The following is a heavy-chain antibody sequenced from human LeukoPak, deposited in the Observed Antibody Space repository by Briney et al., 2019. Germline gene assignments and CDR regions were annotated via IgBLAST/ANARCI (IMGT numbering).Heavy chain of an antibody. V-gene: IGHV4-34*01. D-gene: IGHD1-26*01. J-gene: IGHJ4*02. CDR2: INHSGST. CDR3: ARSGATLLNN. CDR1: GGSFSGYY. Sequence: SETLSLTCAVYGGSFSGYYWSWIRQPPGKGLEWIGEINHSGSTNYNPSLKSRVTISVDTSKNQFSLELSSVTAADTAVYYCARSGATLLNNWGQGTLVTVSS.